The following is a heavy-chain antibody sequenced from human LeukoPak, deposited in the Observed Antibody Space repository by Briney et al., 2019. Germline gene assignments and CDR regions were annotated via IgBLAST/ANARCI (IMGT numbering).Heavy chain of an antibody. CDR1: GFTFSGYS. CDR2: ISSSSSYI. V-gene: IGHV3-21*01. D-gene: IGHD2-15*01. CDR3: ARAHCSGGSCYSFDY. Sequence: GGSLRLSCAASGFTFSGYSMNWVRQAPGKGLEWVSSISSSSSYIYYADSVKGRFTISRDNAKNSLYLQMNSLRAEDTAVYYCARAHCSGGSCYSFDYWGQGTLVTVSS. J-gene: IGHJ4*02.